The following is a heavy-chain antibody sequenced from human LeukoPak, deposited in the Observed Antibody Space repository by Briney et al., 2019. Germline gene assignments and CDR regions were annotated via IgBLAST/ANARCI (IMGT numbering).Heavy chain of an antibody. Sequence: ASVKVSCKASGYTFTRYGISWVRQAPGQGLEWMGWISAYNGNTNYAQKLQGRVTMTTDTSTSTAYMELRSLRSDDTAVYYCAILVDYGGNTRYFDLWGRGTLVTVSS. J-gene: IGHJ2*01. CDR1: GYTFTRYG. CDR3: AILVDYGGNTRYFDL. CDR2: ISAYNGNT. D-gene: IGHD4-23*01. V-gene: IGHV1-18*01.